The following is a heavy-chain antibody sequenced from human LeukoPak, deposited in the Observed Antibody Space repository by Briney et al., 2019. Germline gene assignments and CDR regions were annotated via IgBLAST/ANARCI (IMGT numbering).Heavy chain of an antibody. D-gene: IGHD1-26*01. Sequence: PGGSLRLSCAASGFIFSSYAMSWVRQAPGKGLEWVSYISGRSSTIYYADSVKGRFTISRDNAKNSMYLQMNSLRAEDTAVYYCARDRIKSGSYYFDYWGQGTLVTVSS. V-gene: IGHV3-48*01. CDR2: ISGRSSTI. CDR3: ARDRIKSGSYYFDY. J-gene: IGHJ4*02. CDR1: GFIFSSYA.